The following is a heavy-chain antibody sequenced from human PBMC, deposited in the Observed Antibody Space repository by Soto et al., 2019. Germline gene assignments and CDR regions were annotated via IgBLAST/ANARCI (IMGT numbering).Heavy chain of an antibody. CDR2: IYPGDSDT. Sequence: PGESRKISCKGSGDMFTSYWIGGGRQMPGKGLEWMGIIYPGDSDTRYSPSFQGHVTIAADKSSSTAYVQWSNLKASDTAMYYCARNETCSGGSCYLLHYWGQATLVTVSS. CDR1: GDMFTSYW. D-gene: IGHD2-15*01. CDR3: ARNETCSGGSCYLLHY. V-gene: IGHV5-51*01. J-gene: IGHJ4*02.